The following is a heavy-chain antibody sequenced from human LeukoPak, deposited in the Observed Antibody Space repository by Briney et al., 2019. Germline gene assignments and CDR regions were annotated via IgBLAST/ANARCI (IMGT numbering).Heavy chain of an antibody. V-gene: IGHV1-46*01. Sequence: GASVKVSCTASGYPFTSYYIYWVRQAAGQGLEWMGKIIPSGGSTSYPQKFQGRVTMTRDTSTTTVYMELNSLRSEDTAVYYCARAFAYGDWYFDLWGRGTPVTVSS. D-gene: IGHD4-17*01. CDR2: IIPSGGST. J-gene: IGHJ2*01. CDR3: ARAFAYGDWYFDL. CDR1: GYPFTSYY.